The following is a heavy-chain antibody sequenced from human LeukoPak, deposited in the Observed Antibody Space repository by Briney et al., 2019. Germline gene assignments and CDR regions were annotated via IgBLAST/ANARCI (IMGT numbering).Heavy chain of an antibody. CDR3: ARGSFRYQLPLDY. D-gene: IGHD2-2*01. CDR2: IYYSGST. J-gene: IGHJ4*02. Sequence: SETLSLTCTVSGGSISSGDYYWSWIRRPPGKGLEWIGYIYYSGSTYYNPSLKSRVTISVDTSKNQFSLELSSVTAADTAVYYCARGSFRYQLPLDYWGQGTLVTVSS. CDR1: GGSISSGDYY. V-gene: IGHV4-30-4*08.